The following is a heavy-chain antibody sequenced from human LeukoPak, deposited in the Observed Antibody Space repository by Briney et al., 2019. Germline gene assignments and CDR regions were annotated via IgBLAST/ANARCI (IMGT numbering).Heavy chain of an antibody. J-gene: IGHJ4*02. CDR1: GYTFTSYA. V-gene: IGHV1-3*01. D-gene: IGHD4-17*01. CDR3: ARQRGATVTNTDYFDY. CDR2: INAGNGNT. Sequence: ASVKVSCKASGYTFTSYAMHWVRQAPGQRLEWMGWINAGNGNTKYSQKLQGRVTMTTDTSTSTAYMELRSLRSDDTAVYYCARQRGATVTNTDYFDYWGQGTLVTVSS.